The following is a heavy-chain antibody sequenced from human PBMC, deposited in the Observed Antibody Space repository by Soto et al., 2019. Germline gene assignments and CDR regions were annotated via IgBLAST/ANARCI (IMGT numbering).Heavy chain of an antibody. D-gene: IGHD6-19*01. Sequence: EVQLLESGGGWVQPGGSLRLSCAASGFTFSSYAMSWVRQAPGKGLEWVSAISGSGGSTYYADSVKGRFTISRDNSKNTLYLQMNSLRAEDTAVYYCAKYVSHSSGCPDWGQGTLVTVSS. V-gene: IGHV3-23*01. CDR3: AKYVSHSSGCPD. J-gene: IGHJ4*02. CDR2: ISGSGGST. CDR1: GFTFSSYA.